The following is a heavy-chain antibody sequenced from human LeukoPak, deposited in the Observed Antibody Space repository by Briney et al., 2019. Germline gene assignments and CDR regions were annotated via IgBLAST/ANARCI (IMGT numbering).Heavy chain of an antibody. CDR1: GGSISSSSYY. V-gene: IGHV4-39*07. CDR2: IYYSGST. CDR3: ARDSRYCSSTSCSEGDY. Sequence: PSETLSLTCTVSGGSISSSSYYWGWIRQPPGKGLEWIGRIYYSGSTYYNPSLKSRVTISVDTSKNQFSLKLSSVTAADTAVYYCARDSRYCSSTSCSEGDYWGQGTLVTVSS. D-gene: IGHD2-2*01. J-gene: IGHJ4*02.